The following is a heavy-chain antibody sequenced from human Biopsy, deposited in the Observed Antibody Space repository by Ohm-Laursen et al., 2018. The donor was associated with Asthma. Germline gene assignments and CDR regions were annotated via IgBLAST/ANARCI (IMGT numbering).Heavy chain of an antibody. CDR2: ISYDGSNK. D-gene: IGHD3-3*01. J-gene: IGHJ6*02. CDR3: AKDTEGRYDFWSGLSYNYYGMDV. CDR1: VFTFSSYG. V-gene: IGHV3-30*18. Sequence: SLRLSCAASVFTFSSYGMYWVRQAPGKGLVWVADISYDGSNKYYADSVKGRFTISRENSKNTLYLQMNSLRAEDTAVYYCAKDTEGRYDFWSGLSYNYYGMDVWAQGTSVTVSS.